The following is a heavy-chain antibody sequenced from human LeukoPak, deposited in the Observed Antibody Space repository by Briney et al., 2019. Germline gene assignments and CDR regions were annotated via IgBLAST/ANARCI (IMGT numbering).Heavy chain of an antibody. D-gene: IGHD5-24*01. J-gene: IGHJ4*02. Sequence: GGSLRLSCAASGFTFSGFAMSWVRRTPGKGLEWVSGISGSGGSTYYADSVKGRFTISRDNSKNTLYLQMNSLRAEDTAVYYCAKAFSRRDSAFDYWGQGTLVTVSS. CDR3: AKAFSRRDSAFDY. V-gene: IGHV3-23*01. CDR1: GFTFSGFA. CDR2: ISGSGGST.